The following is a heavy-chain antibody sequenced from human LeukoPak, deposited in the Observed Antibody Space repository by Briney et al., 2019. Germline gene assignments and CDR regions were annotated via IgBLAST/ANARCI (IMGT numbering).Heavy chain of an antibody. J-gene: IGHJ4*02. D-gene: IGHD5-18*01. Sequence: SETLSLTCTVSGGSMSVYYWSWIRQPVGKGLEWIGRIYTGGITNYNPSLKGRVTMSIDTSRNQFSLKLTSVTAADTAVYYCARESTALGMPHYFDYWGQGILVTVSS. CDR2: IYTGGIT. V-gene: IGHV4-4*07. CDR3: ARESTALGMPHYFDY. CDR1: GGSMSVYY.